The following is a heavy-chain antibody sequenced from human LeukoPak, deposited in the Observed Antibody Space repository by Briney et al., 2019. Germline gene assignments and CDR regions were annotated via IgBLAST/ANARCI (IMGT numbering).Heavy chain of an antibody. D-gene: IGHD3-16*01. Sequence: SETLSLTCTVSGGSISSSSYYWGWIRQPPGKGLEWIGSIYFTGTTLYNPSLTSRVTISVDTSKNQFSLGLNSVTAADTAVYYCARQLGAYSYPFDIWGQGTKVTVSS. J-gene: IGHJ3*02. CDR1: GGSISSSSYY. V-gene: IGHV4-39*01. CDR2: IYFTGTT. CDR3: ARQLGAYSYPFDI.